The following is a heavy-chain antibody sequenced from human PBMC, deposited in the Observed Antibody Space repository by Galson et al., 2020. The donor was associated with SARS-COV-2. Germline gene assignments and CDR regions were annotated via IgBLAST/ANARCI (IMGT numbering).Heavy chain of an antibody. D-gene: IGHD4-17*01. V-gene: IGHV2-70*11. Sequence: SGPTLVKPTQTLTLTCTLSGFSLTTSGLCVSWIRQPPGKALEWLARFDWDDDKYYSKSLKSRLTISTDASRHQVVLTMTNMDPVDTATYYCARGNTTGTREGFDIWGQGTLVTVSS. CDR3: ARGNTTGTREGFDI. CDR1: GFSLTTSGLC. CDR2: FDWDDDK. J-gene: IGHJ3*02.